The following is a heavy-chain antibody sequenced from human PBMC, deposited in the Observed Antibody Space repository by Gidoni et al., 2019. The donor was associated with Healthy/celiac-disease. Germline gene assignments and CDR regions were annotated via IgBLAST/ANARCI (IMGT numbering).Heavy chain of an antibody. D-gene: IGHD3-9*01. CDR1: GGSISSSSYY. V-gene: IGHV4-39*01. Sequence: QLQLQESGPGLVKPSETLSLTCTVPGGSISSSSYYWGWIRQPPGKGLEWIGSIYYSGSTYYNPSLKSRVTISVDTSKNQFSLKLSSVTAADTAVYYCARGLTGYSPHFQHWGQGTLVTVSS. CDR3: ARGLTGYSPHFQH. J-gene: IGHJ1*01. CDR2: IYYSGST.